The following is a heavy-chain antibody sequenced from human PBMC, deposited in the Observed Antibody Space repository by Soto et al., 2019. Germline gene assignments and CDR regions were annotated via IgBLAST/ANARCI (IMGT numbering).Heavy chain of an antibody. CDR3: ATGRVYFGSAY. V-gene: IGHV4-59*01. Sequence: QVQLQESGPGLVKPLETLSLTCTVPGGSITSYYWSWVRQPPGKGLEWIGYSYYNGNINYNPSLKSRLTISLDTSKNQFSLRRSSVTAADTAVYYCATGRVYFGSAYWGQGTLVTVSS. CDR1: GGSITSYY. CDR2: SYYNGNI. J-gene: IGHJ4*02. D-gene: IGHD3-10*01.